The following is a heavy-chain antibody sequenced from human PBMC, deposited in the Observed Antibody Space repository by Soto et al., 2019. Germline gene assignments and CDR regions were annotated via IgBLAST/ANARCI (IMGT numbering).Heavy chain of an antibody. J-gene: IGHJ3*01. Sequence: QLQLQESGPGLVKPSETLSLTCTVSGGSISSSSYYWGWIRQPPGKGLEWIGSIYYSGSTYYNPSLKSRVTISVDTSKNQFSLKLSSVTAADTAVYYCARLIHGDYAPLGWGQGTMVTVSS. CDR3: ARLIHGDYAPLG. CDR1: GGSISSSSYY. CDR2: IYYSGST. V-gene: IGHV4-39*01. D-gene: IGHD4-17*01.